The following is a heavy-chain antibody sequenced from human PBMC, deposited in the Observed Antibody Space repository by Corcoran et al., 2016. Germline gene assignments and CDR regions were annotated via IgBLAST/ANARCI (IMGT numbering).Heavy chain of an antibody. CDR1: GYTFTSYY. Sequence: QVPLVQSGAEVKKPGASVKVSCKASGYTFTSYYMHWVRQAPGQGLEWMGIINPSGGSPSYAQKVQGRVTMTRGTSASTVYMELSSLRSEDTAVYDCARGGITICGIESLDAFDIWGQGTMVTVSS. CDR3: ARGGITICGIESLDAFDI. D-gene: IGHD3-3*01. J-gene: IGHJ3*02. V-gene: IGHV1-46*01. CDR2: INPSGGSP.